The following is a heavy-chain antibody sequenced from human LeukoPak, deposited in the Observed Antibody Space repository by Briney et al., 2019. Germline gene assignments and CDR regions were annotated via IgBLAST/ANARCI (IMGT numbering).Heavy chain of an antibody. Sequence: GGSLRLSCTVSGFTVSSNSMSWVRQAPGKGLEWVSFIYSDNTHYSDSVKGRFTISRDNSKNTLYLQMNSLRAEDTAVYYCAELGITMIGGVWGRGTTVTISS. J-gene: IGHJ6*04. CDR1: GFTVSSNS. D-gene: IGHD3-10*02. CDR3: AELGITMIGGV. V-gene: IGHV3-53*01. CDR2: IYSDNT.